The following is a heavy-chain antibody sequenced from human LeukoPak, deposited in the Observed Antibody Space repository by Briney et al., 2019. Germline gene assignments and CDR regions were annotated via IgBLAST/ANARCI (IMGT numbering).Heavy chain of an antibody. CDR2: MYPGDSDT. J-gene: IGHJ4*02. CDR1: GYTFITYW. CDR3: ARRSLVADGSTFDS. Sequence: GESLKISCKGSGYTFITYWIGWVRQMPGKGLEWMGIMYPGDSDTRYSPSFQGQVIMSADKSISTAYLQWNSLKASDTAMYYCARRSLVADGSTFDSWGQGTLVTVSS. V-gene: IGHV5-51*01. D-gene: IGHD6-13*01.